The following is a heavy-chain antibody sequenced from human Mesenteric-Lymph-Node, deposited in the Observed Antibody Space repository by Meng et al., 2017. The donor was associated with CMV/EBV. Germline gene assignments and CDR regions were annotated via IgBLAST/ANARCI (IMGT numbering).Heavy chain of an antibody. V-gene: IGHV1-18*01. CDR3: LRSPATTIYSSTWPDY. Sequence: YTFTSYGITWVRQAPGQGLEWMGWISAYNGNTNYAQKLQDRVTLTTDTSTTTAYMELRSLRSDDTAVCYCLRSPATTIYSSTWPDYWGQGTLVTVSS. CDR1: YTFTSYG. J-gene: IGHJ4*02. D-gene: IGHD6-13*01. CDR2: ISAYNGNT.